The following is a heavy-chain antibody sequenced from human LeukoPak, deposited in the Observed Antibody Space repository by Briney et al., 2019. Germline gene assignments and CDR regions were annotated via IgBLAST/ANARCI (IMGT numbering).Heavy chain of an antibody. CDR2: INPNSGGT. CDR3: ATQKYSSRWSIDY. Sequence: ASVKVSCKASGYTFTGYYMHCVRQAPGQGLEWMGWINPNSGGTNYAQKFQGRVTMTRDTSISTAYMELSRLRSDDTAVYYCATQKYSSRWSIDYWGQGTLVTV. CDR1: GYTFTGYY. J-gene: IGHJ4*02. V-gene: IGHV1-2*02. D-gene: IGHD6-19*01.